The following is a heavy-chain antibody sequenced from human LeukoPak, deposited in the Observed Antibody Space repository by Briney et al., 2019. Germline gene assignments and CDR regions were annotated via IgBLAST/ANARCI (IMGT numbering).Heavy chain of an antibody. CDR3: ARGGYSSGWFSDY. CDR2: IYYSGST. J-gene: IGHJ4*02. V-gene: IGHV4-59*12. CDR1: GGSISTYY. D-gene: IGHD6-19*01. Sequence: SETLSLTCTVSGGSISTYYWSWIRQSPGKGLEWIGYIYYSGSTDYNPSLKSRVTISVDTSKNQFSLKLSSVTAADTAVYYCARGGYSSGWFSDYWGQGTLVTVSS.